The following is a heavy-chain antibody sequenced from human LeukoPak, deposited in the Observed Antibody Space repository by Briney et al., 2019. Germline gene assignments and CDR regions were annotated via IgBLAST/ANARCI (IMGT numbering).Heavy chain of an antibody. J-gene: IGHJ6*03. CDR2: IVVGSGNT. D-gene: IGHD3-10*01. Sequence: SVKVSCKASGFTFTSSAVQWVRQARGQRLEWIGWIVVGSGNTNYAQKFQERVTITRDMSTSTAYMELSSLRSEDTAVYYCAADSGYYYYMDVWGKGTTVTVSS. CDR1: GFTFTSSA. V-gene: IGHV1-58*01. CDR3: AADSGYYYYMDV.